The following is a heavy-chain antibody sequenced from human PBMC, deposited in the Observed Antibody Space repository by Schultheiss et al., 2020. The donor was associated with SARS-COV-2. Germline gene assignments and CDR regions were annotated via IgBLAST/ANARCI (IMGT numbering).Heavy chain of an antibody. CDR3: AREGRGDSLDY. CDR1: GFTFDDYA. J-gene: IGHJ4*02. D-gene: IGHD4-17*01. V-gene: IGHV3-7*01. Sequence: GGSLRLSCAASGFTFDDYAMHWVRQAPGKGLEWVANIKQDGSEKYYVDSVKGRFTISRDNAKNSLYLQMNSLRAEDTAVYYCAREGRGDSLDYWGQGTLVTVSS. CDR2: IKQDGSEK.